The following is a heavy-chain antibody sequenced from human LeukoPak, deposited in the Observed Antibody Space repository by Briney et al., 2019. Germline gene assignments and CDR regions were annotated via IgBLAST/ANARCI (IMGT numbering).Heavy chain of an antibody. J-gene: IGHJ3*02. V-gene: IGHV3-21*04. CDR2: ISSSSSYI. CDR3: AKGEFDFWSDWPHAFDI. Sequence: GGSLRLSCAASGFTFSSYSMNWVRQAPGKGLEWVSSISSSSSYIYYADSVKGRFTISRDNAKNSLYLQMNSLRAEDTAVYYCAKGEFDFWSDWPHAFDIWGQGTMVTVSS. D-gene: IGHD3-3*01. CDR1: GFTFSSYS.